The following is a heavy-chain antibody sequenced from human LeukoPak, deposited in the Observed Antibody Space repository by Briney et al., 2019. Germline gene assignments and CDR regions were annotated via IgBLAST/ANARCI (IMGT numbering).Heavy chain of an antibody. D-gene: IGHD3-22*01. V-gene: IGHV1-18*01. CDR3: ARDYYDSSGYQPMDV. CDR2: IRAYNGNT. CDR1: GYTFTSYV. J-gene: IGHJ6*02. Sequence: ASVKVSCKASGYTFTSYVISWLRQAPGQGLEWMGWIRAYNGNTNYAQKLQGRVTMTTDTSTSTAYMELRSLGSDDTAVYYCARDYYDSSGYQPMDVWGQGTTVTVSS.